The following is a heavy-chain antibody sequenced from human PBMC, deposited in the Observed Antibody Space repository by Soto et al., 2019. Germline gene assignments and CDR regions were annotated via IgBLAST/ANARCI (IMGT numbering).Heavy chain of an antibody. J-gene: IGHJ3*02. V-gene: IGHV4-31*01. D-gene: IGHD3-16*01. CDR3: ATDDTMKGDGDAFHI. CDR1: GGSISSGGYY. Sequence: QVQLQESGPGLVKASQTLSLTCTVSGGSISSGGYYWSWIRQHPGKGLEWMGYISYSGNTYYSPSLKRPVSMSVDTSENPVFLRLRSVTAADTAVYYCATDDTMKGDGDAFHIWGQGIMVTVSS. CDR2: ISYSGNT.